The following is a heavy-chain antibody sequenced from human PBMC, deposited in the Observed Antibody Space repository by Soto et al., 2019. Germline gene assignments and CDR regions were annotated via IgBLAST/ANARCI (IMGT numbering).Heavy chain of an antibody. Sequence: ASVKVSCKASGYTFTSYAIHWVRQAPGQRLEWMGWINAGNGNTKYSQKFQGRVTITRDTSASTAYMELSSLRSEDTAVYYCASESAYCGGDCYSLYWGQGTLVTVSS. V-gene: IGHV1-3*01. CDR1: GYTFTSYA. J-gene: IGHJ4*02. D-gene: IGHD2-21*01. CDR3: ASESAYCGGDCYSLY. CDR2: INAGNGNT.